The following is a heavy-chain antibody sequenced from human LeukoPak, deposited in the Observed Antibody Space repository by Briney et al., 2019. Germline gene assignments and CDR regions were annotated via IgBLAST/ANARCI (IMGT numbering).Heavy chain of an antibody. CDR2: ISAYNGNT. CDR1: GYTFTSYG. CDR3: ARSYYDILTGYYPFDY. V-gene: IGHV1-18*01. J-gene: IGHJ4*02. D-gene: IGHD3-9*01. Sequence: VASVKVSCKSSGYTFTSYGISWVRQAPGQGLEWMGWISAYNGNTNYAQKLQGRVTMTTDTSTSTAYMELRSLRSDDTAVYYCARSYYDILTGYYPFDYWGQGTLVTVSS.